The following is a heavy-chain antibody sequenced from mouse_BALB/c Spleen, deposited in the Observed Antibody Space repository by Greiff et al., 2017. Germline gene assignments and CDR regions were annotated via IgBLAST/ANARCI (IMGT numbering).Heavy chain of an antibody. J-gene: IGHJ4*01. CDR3: ASYGNYRAMDY. CDR2: INPSTGYT. Sequence: VKLQESGAELAKPGASVKMSCKASGYTFTSYWMHWVKQRPGQGLEWIGYINPSTGYTEYNQKFKDKATLTADKSSSTAYMQLSSLTSEDSAVYYCASYGNYRAMDYWGQGTSVTVAS. D-gene: IGHD2-1*01. CDR1: GYTFTSYW. V-gene: IGHV1-7*01.